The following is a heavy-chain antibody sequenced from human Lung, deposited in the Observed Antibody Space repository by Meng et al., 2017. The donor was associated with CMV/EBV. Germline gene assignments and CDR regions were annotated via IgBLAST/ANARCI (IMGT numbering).Heavy chain of an antibody. V-gene: IGHV1-2*02. J-gene: IGHJ5*02. CDR1: GYTFSAYY. CDR2: INPNNGDT. Sequence: ASVKVFXKPSGYTFSAYYIHWVRQAPGQGLDYMGWINPNNGDTNYAQNFKGRVTFIKDTSISTAYMELSRLRYDDTAVYYCARGSYFDFWSGSRLDPWGQGXLVTVSS. CDR3: ARGSYFDFWSGSRLDP. D-gene: IGHD3-3*01.